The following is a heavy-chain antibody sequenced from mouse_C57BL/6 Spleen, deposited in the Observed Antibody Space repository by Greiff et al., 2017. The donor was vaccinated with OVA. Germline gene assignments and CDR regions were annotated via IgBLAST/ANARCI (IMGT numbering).Heavy chain of an antibody. D-gene: IGHD1-1*01. CDR2: IHPNSGST. V-gene: IGHV1-64*01. CDR3: ARRDITTVVATPDY. J-gene: IGHJ2*01. CDR1: GYTFTSYW. Sequence: VQLQQPGAELVKPGASVKLSCKASGYTFTSYWMHWVKQRPGQGLEWIGMIHPNSGSTNYNEKFKSKATLTVDKSSSTAYMQLSSLTSEDSAVYYCARRDITTVVATPDYWGQGTTLTVSS.